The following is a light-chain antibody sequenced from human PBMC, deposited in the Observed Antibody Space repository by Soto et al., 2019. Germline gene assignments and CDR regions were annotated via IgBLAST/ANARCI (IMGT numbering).Light chain of an antibody. CDR3: LQYFNTPRT. V-gene: IGKV4-1*01. CDR2: WAS. CDR1: RTILYTSNNNNY. Sequence: DIVMTHSPESLAVSLGESSTINCKYIRTILYTSNNNNYLAWYQQKPGQPPKLLIYWASTRESGVPDRFSGSGSGTDFTLTISSLQAEDVAVYYCLQYFNTPRTFGQGTKVDIK. J-gene: IGKJ1*01.